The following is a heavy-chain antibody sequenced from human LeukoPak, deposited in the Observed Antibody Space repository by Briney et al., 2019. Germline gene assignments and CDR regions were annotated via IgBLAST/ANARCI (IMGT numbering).Heavy chain of an antibody. J-gene: IGHJ5*02. CDR3: ARAPVAGFDP. Sequence: SETLSLTCAVYGGSFSGCYWSWIRQPPGKGLEWIGEINHSGSTNYNPSLKSRVTISVDTSKNQFSLKLSSVTAADTAVYYCARAPVAGFDPWGQGTLVTVSS. CDR1: GGSFSGCY. CDR2: INHSGST. V-gene: IGHV4-34*01.